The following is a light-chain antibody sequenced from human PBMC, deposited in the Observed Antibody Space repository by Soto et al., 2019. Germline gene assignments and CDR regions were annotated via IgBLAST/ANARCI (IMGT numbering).Light chain of an antibody. Sequence: QSALTQPPSASGSPGQSVTFSCTGTSSDVGTYDYVSWYQQYPGKAPKLLIYGVTRRPSGVPDRFSGSKSGNTAALTVSGLQAEDGAYYYCSSHAGRSMYVFGTGTKVTVL. CDR2: GVT. CDR1: SSDVGTYDY. CDR3: SSHAGRSMYV. V-gene: IGLV2-8*01. J-gene: IGLJ1*01.